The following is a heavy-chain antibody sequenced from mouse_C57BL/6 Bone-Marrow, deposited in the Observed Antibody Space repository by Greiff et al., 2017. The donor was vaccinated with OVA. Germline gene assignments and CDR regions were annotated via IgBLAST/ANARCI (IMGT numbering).Heavy chain of an antibody. CDR3: AGGDYGSSY. Sequence: EVQLQQSGPELVKPGASVKISCKASGYTFTDYYMNWVKQSHGKSLEWIGDINPNNGGTSYNQKFKGKATLTVDKSSSTAYMELRSLTSEDSAVYYCAGGDYGSSYWGQGTTLTVSS. J-gene: IGHJ2*01. CDR1: GYTFTDYY. CDR2: INPNNGGT. D-gene: IGHD1-1*01. V-gene: IGHV1-26*01.